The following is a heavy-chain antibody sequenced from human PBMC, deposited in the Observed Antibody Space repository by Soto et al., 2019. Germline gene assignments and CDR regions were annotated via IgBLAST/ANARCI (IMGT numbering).Heavy chain of an antibody. Sequence: SETLSLTCTVSGGSISSGGYYWSWIRQHPGKGLEWIGYIYYSGSTYYNPSLKSRVTISVDTSKNQFSLKLSSVTAADTAVYYCAREVRVIETRDYYYYGMDVWGQGTTVTVSS. J-gene: IGHJ6*02. CDR3: AREVRVIETRDYYYYGMDV. CDR1: GGSISSGGYY. V-gene: IGHV4-31*03. CDR2: IYYSGST. D-gene: IGHD3-16*02.